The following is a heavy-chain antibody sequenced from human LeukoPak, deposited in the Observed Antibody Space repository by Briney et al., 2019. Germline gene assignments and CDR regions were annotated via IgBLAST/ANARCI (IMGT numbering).Heavy chain of an antibody. V-gene: IGHV3-15*01. CDR3: TTDIVATIFDY. CDR2: IKSKTDGGTT. J-gene: IGHJ4*02. D-gene: IGHD5-12*01. CDR1: GFTFANAW. Sequence: GGSLRLSCAASGFTFANAWMSWVRQAPGKGLECVGRIKSKTDGGTTDYAAPVKGRFTISRDDSKNTLYLQMNSLKTEDTAVYYCTTDIVATIFDYWGQGTLVTVSS.